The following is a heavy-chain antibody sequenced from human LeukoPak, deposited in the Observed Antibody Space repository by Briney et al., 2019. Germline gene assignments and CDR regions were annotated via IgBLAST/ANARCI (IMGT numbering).Heavy chain of an antibody. CDR3: ARDVSEYDAFDI. CDR1: GFTFSSYS. V-gene: IGHV3-21*01. Sequence: SGGSLRLSCAASGFTFSSYSMNWVRQAPGKGLEWVSPISSSSSYIYYADSVKGRFTVSRDNAKNSLYLQMNSLRAEDTAVYYCARDVSEYDAFDIWGQGTMVTVSS. J-gene: IGHJ3*02. D-gene: IGHD3-3*01. CDR2: ISSSSSYI.